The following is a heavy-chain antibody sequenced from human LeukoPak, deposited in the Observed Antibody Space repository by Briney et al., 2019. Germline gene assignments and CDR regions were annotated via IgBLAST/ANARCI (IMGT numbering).Heavy chain of an antibody. Sequence: PSETLSLTCTVSGGSINNNNYYWGWIRQPPGKGLEWIASIYYSGSSYYTPSLKSRVTISVDTSKNQFSLKLSSVTAADTAVYFCARHWAGLRSVDYWGQGTLVTVSS. D-gene: IGHD2-21*02. J-gene: IGHJ4*02. V-gene: IGHV4-39*01. CDR1: GGSINNNNYY. CDR3: ARHWAGLRSVDY. CDR2: IYYSGSS.